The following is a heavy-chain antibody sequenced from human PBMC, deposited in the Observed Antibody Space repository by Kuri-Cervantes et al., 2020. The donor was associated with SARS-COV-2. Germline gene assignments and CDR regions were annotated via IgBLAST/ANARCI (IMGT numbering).Heavy chain of an antibody. CDR1: GGSISSYY. CDR2: IYYSGST. Sequence: GSLRLSCTVSGGSISSYYWSWIRQPPGQGLEWLGYIYYSGSTKYNPSLESRVTISVDTSKNQFSLKLSSVTAADTAVYYCARHIIAARPLVDYWGQGTLVTVSS. V-gene: IGHV4-59*13. D-gene: IGHD6-6*01. J-gene: IGHJ4*02. CDR3: ARHIIAARPLVDY.